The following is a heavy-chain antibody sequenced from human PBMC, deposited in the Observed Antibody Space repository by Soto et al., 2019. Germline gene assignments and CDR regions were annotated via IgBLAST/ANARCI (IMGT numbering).Heavy chain of an antibody. CDR2: IYYSGST. CDR1: GGSISSGGYY. CDR3: ARSVRDIVVVPAATPSPPGSYGIFDY. V-gene: IGHV4-31*03. J-gene: IGHJ4*02. Sequence: SETLSLTCTVSGGSISSGGYYWSWIRQHPGKGLEWIGYIYYSGSTYYNPSLKSRVTISVDTSKNQFSLKLSSVTAADTAVYYCARSVRDIVVVPAATPSPPGSYGIFDYWGQGTLVTVSS. D-gene: IGHD2-2*01.